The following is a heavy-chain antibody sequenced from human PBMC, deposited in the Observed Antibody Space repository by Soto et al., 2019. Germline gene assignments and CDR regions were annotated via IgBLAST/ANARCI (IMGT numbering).Heavy chain of an antibody. CDR2: ISGSGGST. CDR3: AKDRVSSWYYYYGMDV. Sequence: GGSLRLSCAASGFTFSSYAMSWVRQAPGKGLEWVSAISGSGGSTYYADSVKGRFTISRDNSKNTLYLQMNSLRAEDTAVYYCAKDRVSSWYYYYGMDVWGQGTTVTVSS. CDR1: GFTFSSYA. D-gene: IGHD6-13*01. V-gene: IGHV3-23*01. J-gene: IGHJ6*02.